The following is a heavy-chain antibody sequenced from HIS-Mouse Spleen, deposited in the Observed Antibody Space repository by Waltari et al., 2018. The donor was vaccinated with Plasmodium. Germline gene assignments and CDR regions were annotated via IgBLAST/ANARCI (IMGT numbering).Heavy chain of an antibody. CDR2: INPNSGGT. J-gene: IGHJ1*01. Sequence: QVQLVQSGAEVKKPGASVKVSGKASGYTFTGYSLNSVRQAPGQRLEWMGWINPNSGGTNYAQKFQGRVTMTRDTSISTAYMELSRLRSDDTAVYYCARVLGYKAAAGTFVEYFQHWGQGTLVTVSS. CDR3: ARVLGYKAAAGTFVEYFQH. V-gene: IGHV1-2*02. D-gene: IGHD6-13*01. CDR1: GYTFTGYS.